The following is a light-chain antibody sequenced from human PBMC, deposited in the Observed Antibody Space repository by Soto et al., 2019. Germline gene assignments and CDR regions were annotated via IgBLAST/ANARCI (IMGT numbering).Light chain of an antibody. CDR2: AAF. CDR1: QDISNY. Sequence: DIQMTQSPSSLSASVGDRVTITCRASQDISNYLAWYQQKPGKVPKLLIYAAFTLQSGVPSRFSGSGSGTDFTLTINSLQPEDVATYYCQNYNSAPYTFGQGTKLEIK. CDR3: QNYNSAPYT. V-gene: IGKV1-27*01. J-gene: IGKJ2*01.